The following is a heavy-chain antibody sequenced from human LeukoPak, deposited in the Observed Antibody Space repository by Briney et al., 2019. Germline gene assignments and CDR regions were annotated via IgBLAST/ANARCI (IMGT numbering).Heavy chain of an antibody. CDR1: GGSFSSYY. V-gene: IGHV4-59*01. Sequence: PSETLSLTCTVSGGSFSSYYWTWIRQPPGKGLEWIGYIYHSGSTNYNPSLKSRVTISSDTSKNQFSLDLSSVTAADTAVYYCARLKATVSIHAYFDFWGQGTLVTVSS. CDR2: IYHSGST. CDR3: ARLKATVSIHAYFDF. J-gene: IGHJ4*02. D-gene: IGHD4-17*01.